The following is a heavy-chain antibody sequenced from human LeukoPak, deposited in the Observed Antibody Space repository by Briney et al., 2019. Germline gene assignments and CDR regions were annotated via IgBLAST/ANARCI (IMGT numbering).Heavy chain of an antibody. V-gene: IGHV1-8*01. Sequence: GASVKVSCKASGYAFTTYDINWVRQATGQGPEWMGWMNPNSGNTGYTQNFQGRLTMTRNTSISTAYMELSSPKSEDTAVYYCARGRGSGHKENWFDPWGQGTLVTVSS. D-gene: IGHD6-19*01. CDR1: GYAFTTYD. CDR2: MNPNSGNT. J-gene: IGHJ5*02. CDR3: ARGRGSGHKENWFDP.